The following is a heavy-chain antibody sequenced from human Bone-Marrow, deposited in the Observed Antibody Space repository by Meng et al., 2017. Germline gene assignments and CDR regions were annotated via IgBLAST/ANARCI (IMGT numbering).Heavy chain of an antibody. Sequence: SQTLSLTCAVYGGSFSGHYWIWIRQPPGKGLEWVGFIYHRGSPFYHPSLKSRVTISVDPTKNQFSLRVSSVTAADTAVCYCARTTNRVGAATTTQRRITNYFDYWGQGPLVTVSS. CDR3: ARTTNRVGAATTTQRRITNYFDY. CDR2: IYHRGSP. V-gene: IGHV4-34*09. CDR1: GGSFSGHY. D-gene: IGHD1-14*01. J-gene: IGHJ4*02.